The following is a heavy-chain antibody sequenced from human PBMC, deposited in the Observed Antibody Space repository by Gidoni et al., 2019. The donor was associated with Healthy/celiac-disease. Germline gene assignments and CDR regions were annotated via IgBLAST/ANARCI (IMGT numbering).Heavy chain of an antibody. V-gene: IGHV3-23*01. CDR1: GFTFRSYA. J-gene: IGHJ4*02. D-gene: IGHD6-19*01. CDR2: ISGRGGST. CDR3: AKMGWDSSGWIEENY. Sequence: EVQLLESGGGLVQPGGSLRLSCAASGFTFRSYAMSWVRQAPGKGLEWVSAISGRGGSTYYAEAVKGRFTISRDNSKNTLYLQMNSLRAEDTAVYYCAKMGWDSSGWIEENYWGQGTLVTVSS.